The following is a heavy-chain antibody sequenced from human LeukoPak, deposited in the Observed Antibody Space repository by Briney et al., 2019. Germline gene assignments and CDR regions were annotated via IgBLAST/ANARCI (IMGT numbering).Heavy chain of an antibody. Sequence: ASVKVSCKASGYTFTSYYMHWLRQAPGQGLEWMGIINPSGGSTSYAQKFQGRVTMTRDTSTSTVYMELSSLRSEDTAVYYCARNYDDYSKWAWFDPWGQGTLVTVSS. J-gene: IGHJ5*02. V-gene: IGHV1-46*01. CDR1: GYTFTSYY. CDR2: INPSGGST. D-gene: IGHD4-11*01. CDR3: ARNYDDYSKWAWFDP.